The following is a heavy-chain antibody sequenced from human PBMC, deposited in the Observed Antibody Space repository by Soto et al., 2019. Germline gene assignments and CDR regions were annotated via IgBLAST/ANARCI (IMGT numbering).Heavy chain of an antibody. D-gene: IGHD6-13*01. Sequence: PGGSLRLSWAASGFTFSSYSMNWVRQAPGKGLEWVSSISSSSSYIYYADSVKGRFTISRDNAKNSLYLQMNSLRAEDTAVYYCARDPRVKQLADYWGQGTLVTVSS. CDR2: ISSSSSYI. J-gene: IGHJ4*02. CDR1: GFTFSSYS. V-gene: IGHV3-21*01. CDR3: ARDPRVKQLADY.